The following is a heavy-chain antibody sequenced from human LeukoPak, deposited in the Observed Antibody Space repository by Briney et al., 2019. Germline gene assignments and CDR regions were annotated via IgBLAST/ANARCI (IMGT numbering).Heavy chain of an antibody. D-gene: IGHD3-22*01. CDR3: ARQDSSGYSTSNSDY. J-gene: IGHJ4*02. CDR1: GCTFTSYG. Sequence: GASVKVSCKASGCTFTSYGISWVRQAPGQGLEWMGWISAYNGNTNYAQKLQGRVTMTTDTSTSTAYMELRSLRSDDTAVYYCARQDSSGYSTSNSDYWGQGTLVTVSS. V-gene: IGHV1-18*01. CDR2: ISAYNGNT.